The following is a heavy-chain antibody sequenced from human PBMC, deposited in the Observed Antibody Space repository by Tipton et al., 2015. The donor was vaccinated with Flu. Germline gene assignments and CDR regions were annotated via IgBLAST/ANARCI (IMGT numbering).Heavy chain of an antibody. CDR3: ARGTFHPGY. J-gene: IGHJ4*02. D-gene: IGHD1-7*01. CDR1: GGTFNNYT. V-gene: IGHV1-69*04. Sequence: QSGAEVKKSGSSVKVSCKASGGTFNNYTITWVRQAPGQGLEWMGRIIPMVGMPSYAQKFQGRVTITADKYTSTVYMELSSLRSEDTAVYYCARGTFHPGYWGQGTLVTVSS. CDR2: IIPMVGMP.